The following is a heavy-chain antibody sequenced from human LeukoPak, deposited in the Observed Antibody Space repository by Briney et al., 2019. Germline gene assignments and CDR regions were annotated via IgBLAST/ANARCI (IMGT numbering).Heavy chain of an antibody. CDR3: ARDYCSSTSCLFDY. J-gene: IGHJ4*02. CDR2: INPNSGGT. V-gene: IGHV1-2*04. D-gene: IGHD2-2*01. Sequence: ASVEVSCKASGYTFTGYYMHWVRQAPGQGLEWMGWINPNSGGTNYAQKFQGWVTMTRDTSISTAYMELSRLRSDDTAVYYCARDYCSSTSCLFDYWGQGTLVTVSS. CDR1: GYTFTGYY.